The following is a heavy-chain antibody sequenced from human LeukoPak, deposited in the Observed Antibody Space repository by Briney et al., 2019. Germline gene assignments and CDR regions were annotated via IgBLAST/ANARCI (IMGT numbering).Heavy chain of an antibody. V-gene: IGHV5-51*01. J-gene: IGHJ3*02. Sequence: GESLKISCKGSGYTFTNYWIGWVRQMPGKGLEWMGTIYPGDSDTRYSPSFQGQVTISADKSIRTAYLQWSSLKASDTAMYYCARQVETTLGAFDIWGQGTMVTVSS. D-gene: IGHD4-11*01. CDR2: IYPGDSDT. CDR1: GYTFTNYW. CDR3: ARQVETTLGAFDI.